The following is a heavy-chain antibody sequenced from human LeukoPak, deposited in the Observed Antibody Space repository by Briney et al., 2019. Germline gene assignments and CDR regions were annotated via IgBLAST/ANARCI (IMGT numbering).Heavy chain of an antibody. D-gene: IGHD3-22*01. V-gene: IGHV1-2*06. CDR3: ATFYYYDSSGYRN. J-gene: IGHJ4*02. CDR1: GYIFTDYY. CDR2: INPNSGGT. Sequence: ASVKVSCKASGYIFTDYYMHWVRQAPGQELGWMGRINPNSGGTNYAQKFQGRVTMTRDTSISTAYMELSRLRSDDTAVYYCATFYYYDSSGYRNWGQGTLVTVSS.